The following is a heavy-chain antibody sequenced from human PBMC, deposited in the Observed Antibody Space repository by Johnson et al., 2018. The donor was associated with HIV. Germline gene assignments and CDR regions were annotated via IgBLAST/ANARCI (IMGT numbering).Heavy chain of an antibody. J-gene: IGHJ3*02. CDR1: GFTFDDYA. Sequence: VQLVESGGGLVQPGRSLRLSCAASGFTFDDYAMHWVRQAPGKGLEWVSGISWNSGSIGYADSVKGRFTISSDNAKNSLYLQMNSLRAEDTAVYYCARDGGTYYTTTPDVLDIWGQGTMVTVSS. CDR3: ARDGGTYYTTTPDVLDI. V-gene: IGHV3-9*01. D-gene: IGHD3-10*01. CDR2: ISWNSGSI.